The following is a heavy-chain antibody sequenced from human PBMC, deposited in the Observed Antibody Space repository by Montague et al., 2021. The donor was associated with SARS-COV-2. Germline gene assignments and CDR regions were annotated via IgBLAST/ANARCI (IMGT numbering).Heavy chain of an antibody. D-gene: IGHD5-18*01. CDR3: ARDLGHRYVAGWCDH. J-gene: IGHJ5*02. Sequence: TLSLTCAGALHSIVGERWLSRSSSCLNCIPKRPRKPLESCRYIYYSGSTSYNPSLKSRVTISVDTSKNQFSLKLSSVTAADTAVYYCARDLGHRYVAGWCDHWGQGTLVTVSS. V-gene: IGHV4-31*11. CDR1: LHSIVGERWLSRSSSC. CDR2: IYYSGST.